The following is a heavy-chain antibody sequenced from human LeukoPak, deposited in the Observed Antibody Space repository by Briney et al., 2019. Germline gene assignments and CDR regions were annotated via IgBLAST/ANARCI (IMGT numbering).Heavy chain of an antibody. Sequence: SGGSLRLSCAASGFIFNNYAMHWVRQAPGKGLEWVAVISLDGINKYYADSVKGRFTISRDNSKNTLFLQMNNLTAEDTAVYDCARGYGSFGPHFDPWGQGTLVTVSS. CDR2: ISLDGINK. D-gene: IGHD3-10*01. CDR1: GFIFNNYA. V-gene: IGHV3-30*03. J-gene: IGHJ5*02. CDR3: ARGYGSFGPHFDP.